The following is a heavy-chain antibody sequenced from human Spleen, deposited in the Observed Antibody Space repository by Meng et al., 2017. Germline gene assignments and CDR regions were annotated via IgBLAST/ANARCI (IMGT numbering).Heavy chain of an antibody. V-gene: IGHV7-4-1*02. CDR2: INTNTGNP. D-gene: IGHD3-10*01. Sequence: ASVKVSCKASGYTFTNYAINWVRQAPGQGLEWMGWINTNTGNPTYAQGLTGRFVFSLDTSVSTAYLQINSLKAEDTAVYFCARAAGMVRGVKNGMDAWGQGTTVTVSS. J-gene: IGHJ6*02. CDR3: ARAAGMVRGVKNGMDA. CDR1: GYTFTNYA.